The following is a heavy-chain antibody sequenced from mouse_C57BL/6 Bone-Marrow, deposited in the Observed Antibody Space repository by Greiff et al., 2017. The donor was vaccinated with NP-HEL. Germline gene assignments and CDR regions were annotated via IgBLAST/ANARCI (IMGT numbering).Heavy chain of an antibody. D-gene: IGHD1-1*01. V-gene: IGHV5-6*01. CDR2: ISSGGSYT. CDR1: GFTFSSYG. CDR3: ARHGDYYEGAMDY. J-gene: IGHJ4*01. Sequence: EVQVVESGGDLVKPGGSLKLSCAASGFTFSSYGMSWVRQTPDKRLEWVATISSGGSYTYYPDSVKGRFTISRDNAKNTLYLQMSSLKSEDTAMYYCARHGDYYEGAMDYWGQGTSVTVSS.